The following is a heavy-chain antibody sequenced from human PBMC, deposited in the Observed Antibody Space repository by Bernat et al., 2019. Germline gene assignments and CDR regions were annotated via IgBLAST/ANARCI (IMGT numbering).Heavy chain of an antibody. D-gene: IGHD6-6*01. CDR3: ARDYPPKREQLGRTFDY. V-gene: IGHV3-21*01. CDR2: ISSSSSYI. J-gene: IGHJ4*02. Sequence: EVQLVESGGGLVKPGGSLRLSCAASGFTFSSYSMNWVRQAPGKGLEWVSSISSSSSYIYYADSVKGRFTISRDNAKNSRYLQMNSLRAEDTAVYYCARDYPPKREQLGRTFDYWGQGTLVTVSS. CDR1: GFTFSSYS.